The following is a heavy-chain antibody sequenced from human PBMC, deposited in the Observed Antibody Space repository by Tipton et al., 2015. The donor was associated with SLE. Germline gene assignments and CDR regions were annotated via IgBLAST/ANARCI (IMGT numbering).Heavy chain of an antibody. V-gene: IGHV4-59*11. CDR3: ARGPFQRWPPGAY. J-gene: IGHJ4*02. CDR1: GVSIRSHY. D-gene: IGHD6-19*01. CDR2: TYNNDRT. Sequence: TLSLTCSVSGVSIRSHYWAWIRQSPGKGLEWIVSTYNNDRTKYNPSLQSRVTVSVDTSRNQLSLKLSSVTAADTAVYYCARGPFQRWPPGAYWGQGTLVTVSS.